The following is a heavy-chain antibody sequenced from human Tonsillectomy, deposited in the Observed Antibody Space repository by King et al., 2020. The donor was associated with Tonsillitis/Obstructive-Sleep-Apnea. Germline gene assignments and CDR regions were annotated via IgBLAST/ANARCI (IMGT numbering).Heavy chain of an antibody. J-gene: IGHJ6*02. D-gene: IGHD2-15*01. V-gene: IGHV1-18*01. Sequence: QLVQSGAEVKKPGASVKVSCKASGYTFTTHGISWVRQAPGQGLEWMGWISTFNGNTNYAQKVQGRVAMTTDTSTSTAYMELRRLRSADTAVYYCARHEGIGNYYAMDVWGQGTTVTVSS. CDR1: GYTFTTHG. CDR2: ISTFNGNT. CDR3: ARHEGIGNYYAMDV.